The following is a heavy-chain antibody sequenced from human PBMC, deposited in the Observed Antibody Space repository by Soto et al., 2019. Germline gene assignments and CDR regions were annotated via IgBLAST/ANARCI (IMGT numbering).Heavy chain of an antibody. CDR2: IYYSGTT. J-gene: IGHJ4*02. CDR3: ARVEDYGDYFDY. D-gene: IGHD4-17*01. Sequence: SETLSLTCTVSGGSVRSGSYYWSWIRQPPGKGLEWIGYIYYSGTTNYNPSLKSRVTISVDTSKNQFSLKLSSVTAADTAVYYCARVEDYGDYFDYWGQGTLVT. CDR1: GGSVRSGSYY. V-gene: IGHV4-61*01.